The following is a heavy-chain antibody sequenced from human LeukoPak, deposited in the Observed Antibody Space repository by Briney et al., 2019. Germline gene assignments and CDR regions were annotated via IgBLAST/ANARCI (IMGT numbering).Heavy chain of an antibody. CDR3: ARGPIIIAAAALYYYYMDV. CDR1: GGSISSSNYY. V-gene: IGHV4-39*01. D-gene: IGHD6-13*01. CDR2: IYYSGST. J-gene: IGHJ6*03. Sequence: PSETLSLTCTVSGGSISSSNYYWGWIRQPPGKGLEWIGSIYYSGSTYYNPSLKSRVTISVVTSKNQFSLKLSSVTAADTAVYYCARGPIIIAAAALYYYYMDVWGKGTTVTVSS.